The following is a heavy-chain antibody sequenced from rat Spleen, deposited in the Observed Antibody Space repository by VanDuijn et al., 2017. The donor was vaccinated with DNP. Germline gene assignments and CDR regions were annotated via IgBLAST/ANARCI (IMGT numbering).Heavy chain of an antibody. D-gene: IGHD1-5*01. J-gene: IGHJ2*01. CDR1: AYSITPNY. Sequence: EVQLQESGPALVKPSQSLSLTCSVTAYSITPNYWRWTRKFPGNKMEWVGHISYSGSTSYNTSLKRPISITRDTSKNQFFLHLNSVTTEDTATYYCARWNIGTSTLDYWGQGVMVTVSS. CDR3: ARWNIGTSTLDY. CDR2: ISYSGST. V-gene: IGHV3-1*01.